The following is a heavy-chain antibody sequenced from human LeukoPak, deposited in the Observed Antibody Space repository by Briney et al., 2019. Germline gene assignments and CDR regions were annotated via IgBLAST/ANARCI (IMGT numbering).Heavy chain of an antibody. J-gene: IGHJ4*02. D-gene: IGHD3-22*01. Sequence: GGSLRLSCAASGFTFSRSAMTWVRQGPGTGLEFVASIIYSGGATYYADAVKGRFTISRDNSKNTLYLQMNSLRAEDTALYYCAKDGLYYDGSEHVYYFDSWGQGTLVTVSS. CDR2: IIYSGGAT. CDR3: AKDGLYYDGSEHVYYFDS. CDR1: GFTFSRSA. V-gene: IGHV3-23*01.